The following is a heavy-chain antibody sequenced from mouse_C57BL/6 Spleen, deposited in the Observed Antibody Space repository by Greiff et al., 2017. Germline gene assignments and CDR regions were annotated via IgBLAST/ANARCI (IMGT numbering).Heavy chain of an antibody. CDR3: TREDGKGNYYAMDY. J-gene: IGHJ4*01. Sequence: EVMLVESGEGLVKPGGSLKLSCAASGFTFSSYAMSWVRQTPEKRLEWVAYISSAGDYIYYADTVKGRFTISRDNARNTLYRKISRLKSEDTAMYYCTREDGKGNYYAMDYWGQGTSVTVSS. CDR1: GFTFSSYA. CDR2: ISSAGDYI. D-gene: IGHD2-1*01. V-gene: IGHV5-9-1*02.